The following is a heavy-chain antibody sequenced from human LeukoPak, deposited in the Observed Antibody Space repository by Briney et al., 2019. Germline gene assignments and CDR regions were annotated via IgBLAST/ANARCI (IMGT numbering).Heavy chain of an antibody. CDR2: ISSSGSTI. Sequence: PGGSLRLSCTASGFMYTIYSMNWVRQAPGKGLEWVSYISSSGSTIYYADSVKGRFTISRDNAKNSLYLQMNSLRAEDTAVYYCARDTDLFDYWGQGTLVTVSS. J-gene: IGHJ4*02. CDR1: GFMYTIYS. V-gene: IGHV3-48*04. CDR3: ARDTDLFDY.